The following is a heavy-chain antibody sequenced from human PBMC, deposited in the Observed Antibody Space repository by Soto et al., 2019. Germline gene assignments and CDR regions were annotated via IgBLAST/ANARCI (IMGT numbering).Heavy chain of an antibody. CDR1: GLSFSDHA. J-gene: IGHJ4*02. D-gene: IGHD3-10*01. Sequence: EVQLAESGGGLVQVGGSLRLSCVVSGLSFSDHAMNWVRQAPGKGLDWVSYISLDSETIYYADSVKGRFTISRDNAKNSLYLQMNSLRDEDTAVYYCARYGVGSHLRDPFDYWGQGTLVTVSS. V-gene: IGHV3-48*02. CDR3: ARYGVGSHLRDPFDY. CDR2: ISLDSETI.